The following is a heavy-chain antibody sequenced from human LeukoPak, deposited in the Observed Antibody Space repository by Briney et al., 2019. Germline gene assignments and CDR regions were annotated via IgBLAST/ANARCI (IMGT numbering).Heavy chain of an antibody. CDR3: AADRAWFDP. CDR2: IKSKIGGATA. V-gene: IGHV3-15*01. Sequence: GRSLRLSCTASGFTFGDYAMSWVRQAPGKGLEYGGRIKSKIGGATADYAAPVNDKFTISRDDSKNTLYLQMNSLKTEDTAVYYCAADRAWFDPWGQGTLVTVSS. D-gene: IGHD3-10*01. CDR1: GFTFGDYA. J-gene: IGHJ5*02.